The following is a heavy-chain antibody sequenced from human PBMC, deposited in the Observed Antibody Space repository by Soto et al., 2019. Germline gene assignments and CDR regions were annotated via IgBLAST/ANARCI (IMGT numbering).Heavy chain of an antibody. CDR2: IFHSGTP. J-gene: IGHJ4*02. Sequence: ASETLSLTCAVSSDSISSGYYCDWIRQPPGKGLEWIGSIFHSGTPYYNPSLKSRLTISMDTSKTQFSLKLTSVTAADTAVYYCARRGSRSSSALPSYDYWGRGILVTVSS. D-gene: IGHD3-22*01. V-gene: IGHV4-38-2*01. CDR1: SDSISSGYY. CDR3: ARRGSRSSSALPSYDY.